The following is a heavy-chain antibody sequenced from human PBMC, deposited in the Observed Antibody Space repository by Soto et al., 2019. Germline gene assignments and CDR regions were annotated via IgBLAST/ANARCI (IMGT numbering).Heavy chain of an antibody. Sequence: QVQLQESGPGLVKPSQTLSLTCTVSGGSISSGGYYWSWLRQHPGKGLEWIGYIYYSGSTYYNPSLKSRVTLSVDTSKNQFSLKLSSVTAADTAVYYCARSSDPVLMVPKGGYFDYWGQGTLVTVSS. CDR3: ARSSDPVLMVPKGGYFDY. CDR1: GGSISSGGYY. V-gene: IGHV4-31*03. J-gene: IGHJ4*02. D-gene: IGHD2-8*01. CDR2: IYYSGST.